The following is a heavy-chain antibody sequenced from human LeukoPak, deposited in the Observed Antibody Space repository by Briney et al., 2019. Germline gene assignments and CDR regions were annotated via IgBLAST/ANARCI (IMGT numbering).Heavy chain of an antibody. CDR3: ARADYDFWSGYFY. D-gene: IGHD3-3*01. V-gene: IGHV1-2*06. J-gene: IGHJ4*02. CDR1: GYTFTGYY. CDR2: INPNSGGT. Sequence: ASVKVSCKASGYTFTGYYMHWVRQAPGQGLEWMGRINPNSGGTNYAQKFQGRVTMTRDTSISTAYMELSRLRSDDTAVYYCARADYDFWSGYFYWGQGTLVTVSS.